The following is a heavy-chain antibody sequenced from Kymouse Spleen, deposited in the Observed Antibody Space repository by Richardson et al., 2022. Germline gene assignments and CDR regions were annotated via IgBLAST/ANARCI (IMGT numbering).Heavy chain of an antibody. CDR3: TTGVTGTTSYYGMDV. CDR1: GFTFSNAW. V-gene: IGHV3-15*01. CDR2: IKSKTDGGTT. J-gene: IGHJ6*02. D-gene: IGHD1-7*01. Sequence: EVQLVESGGGLVKPGGSLRLSCAASGFTFSNAWMSWVRQAPGKGLEWVGRIKSKTDGGTTDYAAPVKGRFTISRDDSKNTLYLQMNSLKTEDTAVYYCTTGVTGTTSYYGMDVWGQGTTVTVSS.